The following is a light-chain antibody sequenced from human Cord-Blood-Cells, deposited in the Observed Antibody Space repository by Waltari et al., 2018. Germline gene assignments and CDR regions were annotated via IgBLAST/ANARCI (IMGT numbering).Light chain of an antibody. CDR3: QQRSNWPSLT. CDR2: DAS. Sequence: IVLTQSPATLPLTPWDRAPPPCRASQSVSSYLAWYQQKPGQAPRLLIYDASNRATGIPARFSGSGSGTDFTLTISSLEPEDFAVYYCQQRSNWPSLTFGGGTKVEIK. CDR1: QSVSSY. J-gene: IGKJ4*01. V-gene: IGKV3-11*01.